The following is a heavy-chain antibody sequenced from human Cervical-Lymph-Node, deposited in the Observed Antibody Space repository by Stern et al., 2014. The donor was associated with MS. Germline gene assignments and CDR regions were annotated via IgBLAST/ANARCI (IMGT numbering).Heavy chain of an antibody. CDR3: ARGDSSSPLEY. CDR1: GFTFSSYG. J-gene: IGHJ4*02. V-gene: IGHV3-33*01. Sequence: VQLVESGGGVVQPGRSLRLSCAASGFTFSSYGMHWVRQTPGKGLEWVAVIWYDGSNNYYADSMKGRFTISRDNSENTLYLQMNSLRAEDTAMYYCARGDSSSPLEYWGQGTLVTVSS. D-gene: IGHD6-6*01. CDR2: IWYDGSNN.